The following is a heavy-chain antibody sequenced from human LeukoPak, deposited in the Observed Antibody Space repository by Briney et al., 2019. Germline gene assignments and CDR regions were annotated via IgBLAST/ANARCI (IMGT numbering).Heavy chain of an antibody. CDR1: GFTFSSYS. Sequence: PGGSLRLSCAASGFTFSSYSMNWVRQAPRKGLEWVSSISSSSDYIYYADSVKGRFAISRDSAKNSLYLQLNSLRAEDTAVYYCAIRGHSNAFDYWGQGTLVTVSS. CDR3: AIRGHSNAFDY. J-gene: IGHJ4*02. CDR2: ISSSSDYI. D-gene: IGHD5-18*01. V-gene: IGHV3-21*01.